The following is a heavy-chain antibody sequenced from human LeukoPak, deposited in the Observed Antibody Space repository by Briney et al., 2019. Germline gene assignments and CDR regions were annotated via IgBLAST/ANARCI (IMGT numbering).Heavy chain of an antibody. CDR3: ARAYCTNGVCLYYFDY. D-gene: IGHD2-8*01. CDR1: GYTFTSYY. CDR2: INPSGGST. Sequence: ASVKVSCKASGYTFTSYYMHWVRQAPGQGLEWMGIINPSGGSTSYAQKFQSRVTMTRDTSTSTVYMELSSLRSEDTAVYYCARAYCTNGVCLYYFDYWGQGTLVTVSS. J-gene: IGHJ4*02. V-gene: IGHV1-46*01.